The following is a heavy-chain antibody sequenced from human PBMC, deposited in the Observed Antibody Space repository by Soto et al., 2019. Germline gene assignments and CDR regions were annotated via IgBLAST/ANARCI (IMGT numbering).Heavy chain of an antibody. Sequence: GPSAKLCWKASGYTFTSYGISWVRQATGQGLEWMGWISAYNGNTNYAQKLQGRVTMTTDTSTSTAYMELRSLRSDDTAVYYCARDHPYYDILVGYYYGMDVWGQGTTVTVSS. D-gene: IGHD3-9*01. CDR3: ARDHPYYDILVGYYYGMDV. V-gene: IGHV1-18*01. J-gene: IGHJ6*02. CDR1: GYTFTSYG. CDR2: ISAYNGNT.